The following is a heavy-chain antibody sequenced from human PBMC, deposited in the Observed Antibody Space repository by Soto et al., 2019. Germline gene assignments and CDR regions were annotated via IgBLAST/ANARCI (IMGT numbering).Heavy chain of an antibody. J-gene: IGHJ3*01. Sequence: ALRLSCVASGVTFTTNAMDWVRQAPGKGLEWVSFISGDDGSGNYAASVKGRFTISRDNSKNTLYLQMNGLRAEDTAIYYCVKEASGWKSRGSFDLWGRGTMVTVSS. D-gene: IGHD6-19*01. V-gene: IGHV3-23*01. CDR2: ISGDDGSG. CDR1: GVTFTTNA. CDR3: VKEASGWKSRGSFDL.